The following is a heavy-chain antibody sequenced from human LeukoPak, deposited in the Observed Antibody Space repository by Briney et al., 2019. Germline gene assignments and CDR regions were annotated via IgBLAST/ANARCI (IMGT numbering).Heavy chain of an antibody. V-gene: IGHV3-30*01. Sequence: QTGGSLRLSCAASRFTFSNLHWVRQAPGQGLEWVAIISNDGSDERSADSVKGRFTISRDNSKNTLYLQMNSLRADDTAVYYCARPTPGEFSFLIDYWGQGTLVTVSS. CDR2: ISNDGSDE. CDR3: ARPTPGEFSFLIDY. D-gene: IGHD3-16*02. J-gene: IGHJ4*02. CDR1: RFTFSN.